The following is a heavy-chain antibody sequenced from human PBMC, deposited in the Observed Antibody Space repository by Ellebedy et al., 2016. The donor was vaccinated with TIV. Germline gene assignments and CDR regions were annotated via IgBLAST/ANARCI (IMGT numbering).Heavy chain of an antibody. Sequence: MPSETLSLTCAVSSGSISTYYGSWIRQPPGKGLEWIGYIYYSGSTNYNPSLKSRVTISVDTSKHQFSLKLNSVTAADTAVYYCARVARLGELSLFAFDIWGQGTMVTVSS. CDR2: IYYSGST. D-gene: IGHD3-16*02. V-gene: IGHV4-59*01. CDR1: SGSISTYY. J-gene: IGHJ3*02. CDR3: ARVARLGELSLFAFDI.